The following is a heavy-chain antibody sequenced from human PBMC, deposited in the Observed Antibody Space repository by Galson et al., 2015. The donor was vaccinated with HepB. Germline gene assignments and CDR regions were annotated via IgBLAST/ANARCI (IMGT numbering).Heavy chain of an antibody. D-gene: IGHD2-2*01. J-gene: IGHJ4*02. Sequence: SVKVSCKASGYTFTGYYMHWVRQAPGQGLEWMGWINPNSGGTNYAQKFQGRVTMTRDTSISTAYMELSRLRSDDTAVYYCASLGYCSSTSCARYYFDYWGQGTLVTVSP. CDR2: INPNSGGT. CDR1: GYTFTGYY. CDR3: ASLGYCSSTSCARYYFDY. V-gene: IGHV1-2*02.